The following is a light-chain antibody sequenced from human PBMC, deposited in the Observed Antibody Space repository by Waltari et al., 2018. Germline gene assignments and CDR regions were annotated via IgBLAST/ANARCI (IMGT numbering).Light chain of an antibody. CDR1: SGTFASSY. J-gene: IGLJ2*01. Sequence: NLMLIQPHSVSESPGKTVTISCTRSSGTFASSYVQWYQQRPGSPPTTVIWEDDQRPPGVPDRFSGSTDRSSNSASLTISGLKTEDEADYYCQSYDGSSPVVFGGGTKLTVL. V-gene: IGLV6-57*04. CDR2: EDD. CDR3: QSYDGSSPVV.